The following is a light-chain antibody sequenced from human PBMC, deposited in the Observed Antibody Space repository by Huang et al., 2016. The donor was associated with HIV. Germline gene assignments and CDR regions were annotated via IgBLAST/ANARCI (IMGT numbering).Light chain of an antibody. CDR1: QSVSID. V-gene: IGKV3-15*01. CDR3: QQYNNWPPLT. CDR2: GSS. J-gene: IGKJ4*01. Sequence: EIVMTQSPATLSVSPGERVTLSCRASQSVSIDLAWYQQKPGQAPRLVIYGSSTRATGIPTRFRGSGSGTEFTLTISSLQSEDFAVYYCQQYNNWPPLTFGGGTTVEIK.